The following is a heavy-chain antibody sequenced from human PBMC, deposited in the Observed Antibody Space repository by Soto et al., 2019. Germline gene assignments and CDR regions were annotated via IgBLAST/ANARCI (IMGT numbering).Heavy chain of an antibody. CDR1: GFPVSSNY. CDR2: IYSGGST. CDR3: AREEYSSSSGPFDY. D-gene: IGHD6-6*01. J-gene: IGHJ4*02. Sequence: PVGALRLYCAASGFPVSSNYISWVRQAPGKGLEWVSVIYSGGSTYYADSVKGRFTISRDNSKNTLYLQMNSLRAEDTAVYYCAREEYSSSSGPFDYWGQGTLVTVSS. V-gene: IGHV3-66*01.